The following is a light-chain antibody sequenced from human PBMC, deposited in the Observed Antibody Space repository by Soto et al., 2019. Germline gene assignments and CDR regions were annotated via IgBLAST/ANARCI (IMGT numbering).Light chain of an antibody. CDR2: WAS. J-gene: IGKJ3*01. Sequence: DIVMTQSPDSLAVSLGERATINCKSSQSVLYSSNNKNYLAWYQQKPGQPPKLLIYWASTRESGVPDRFSGSGSGTDFTLTISSLQAADVAVYYCQQYYSKPRTFGPGTKVEIK. CDR3: QQYYSKPRT. V-gene: IGKV4-1*01. CDR1: QSVLYSSNNKNY.